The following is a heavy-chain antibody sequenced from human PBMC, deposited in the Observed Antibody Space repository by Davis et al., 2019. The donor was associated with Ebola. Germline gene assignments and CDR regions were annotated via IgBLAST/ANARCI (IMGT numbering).Heavy chain of an antibody. Sequence: AASVKVSCKASGYTFTSYGISWVRQAPGQGLEWMGWISAYNGNTNYAQKLQGRVTMTTDTSTSTAYMELRSLRSDDTAVYYCAGGLAYCGGDCYSDDAFDIWGQGTMVTVSS. D-gene: IGHD2-21*01. CDR3: AGGLAYCGGDCYSDDAFDI. J-gene: IGHJ3*02. V-gene: IGHV1-18*01. CDR1: GYTFTSYG. CDR2: ISAYNGNT.